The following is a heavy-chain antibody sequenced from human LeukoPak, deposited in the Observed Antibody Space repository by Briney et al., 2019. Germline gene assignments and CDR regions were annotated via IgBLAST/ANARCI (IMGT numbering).Heavy chain of an antibody. CDR2: IYTSGST. V-gene: IGHV4-61*02. CDR1: GGSISSGSYY. Sequence: SETLSLTCTVSGGSISSGSYYWRWIWQPAGEGLELIGCIYTSGSTNYNPSLKSRVTISVDTYKNQFSLKLSSVTAADTAVYYCARSPGFSSGWYEKYYYYYMDVWGKGTTVTISS. J-gene: IGHJ6*03. CDR3: ARSPGFSSGWYEKYYYYYMDV. D-gene: IGHD6-19*01.